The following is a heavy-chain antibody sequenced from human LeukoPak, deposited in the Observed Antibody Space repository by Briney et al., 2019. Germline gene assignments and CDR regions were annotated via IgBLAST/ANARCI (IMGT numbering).Heavy chain of an antibody. CDR1: GYTFTSYD. V-gene: IGHV1-8*01. Sequence: ASVKVSSKDPGYTFTSYDIHWGRQAPGQGLEWMGWMNPNSGNTGYAQKFQGRVIMTKNTSITTAYMDLSRLKSEDTAVYYCARALSWTSESYYYMDVWGKGTTVTVSS. J-gene: IGHJ6*03. CDR3: ARALSWTSESYYYMDV. D-gene: IGHD3/OR15-3a*01. CDR2: MNPNSGNT.